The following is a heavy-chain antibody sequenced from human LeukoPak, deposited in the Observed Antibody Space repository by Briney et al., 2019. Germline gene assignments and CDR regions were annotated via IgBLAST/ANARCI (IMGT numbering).Heavy chain of an antibody. Sequence: PSETLSLTCSVSGASITSGTYYWGWIRQPPGKGLEWIGTIYHSGTTYYNPSLKSRVTISLDTSRNHFSLKVISVTAADTAMFFCARWTTTATMGAFDIWGQGTMVTVSS. J-gene: IGHJ3*02. CDR1: GASITSGTYY. CDR2: IYHSGTT. CDR3: ARWTTTATMGAFDI. V-gene: IGHV4-39*07. D-gene: IGHD4-17*01.